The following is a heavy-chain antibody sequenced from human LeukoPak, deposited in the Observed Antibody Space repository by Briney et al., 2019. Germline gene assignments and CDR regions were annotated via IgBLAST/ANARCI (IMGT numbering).Heavy chain of an antibody. D-gene: IGHD1-26*01. CDR1: KFTFSSYW. CDR2: INSDGRST. CDR3: ARSISERYSFDY. J-gene: IGHJ4*02. Sequence: QPGGSLRLSCAASKFTFSSYWMHWVRQAPGKGLVWVSRINSDGRSTSYADSVKGRFSISRDNAKNTLYLQMNSLGAEDTAVYYCARSISERYSFDYWGQGTLVTVSS. V-gene: IGHV3-74*01.